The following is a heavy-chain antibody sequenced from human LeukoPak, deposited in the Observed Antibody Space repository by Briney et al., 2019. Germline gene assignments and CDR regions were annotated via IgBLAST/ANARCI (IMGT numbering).Heavy chain of an antibody. V-gene: IGHV3-74*03. CDR1: GFXFSVSW. J-gene: IGHJ4*02. CDR2: IKSDGSGT. D-gene: IGHD2/OR15-2a*01. CDR3: AKDYFGSLEY. Sequence: GGSLRLSCAASGFXFSVSWIHWVRQAPGKGLVWVSVIKSDGSGTAYADSVKGRFTISRDNAKNTVYLQMNSLRDEDTAVYYCAKDYFGSLEYWGQGTPVTVSS.